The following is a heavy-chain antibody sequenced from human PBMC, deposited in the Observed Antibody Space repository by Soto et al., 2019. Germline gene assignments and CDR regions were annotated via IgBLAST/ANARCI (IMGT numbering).Heavy chain of an antibody. D-gene: IGHD6-13*01. Sequence: WWSWVRQPPGKGLEWIGEIYHSGSTNYNPSLKSRVTISVDKSKNQFSLKLSSVNAADTAVYYCARVIATAVHWFDPWGQGTLVTVSS. CDR3: ARVIATAVHWFDP. CDR1: W. V-gene: IGHV4-4*02. CDR2: IYHSGST. J-gene: IGHJ5*02.